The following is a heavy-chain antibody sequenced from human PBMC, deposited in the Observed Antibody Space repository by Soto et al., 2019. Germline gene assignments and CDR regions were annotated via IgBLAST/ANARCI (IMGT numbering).Heavy chain of an antibody. Sequence: GGSLRLSCAASGFTFSSYGMHWVRQAPGKGLEWVAVIWYDGSNKYYADSVKGRFTISRDNSKNTLYLQMNSLRAEDTAVYYCARDVYGDYVSVGDYWGQGTLVTVSS. V-gene: IGHV3-33*01. CDR3: ARDVYGDYVSVGDY. D-gene: IGHD4-17*01. CDR2: IWYDGSNK. CDR1: GFTFSSYG. J-gene: IGHJ4*02.